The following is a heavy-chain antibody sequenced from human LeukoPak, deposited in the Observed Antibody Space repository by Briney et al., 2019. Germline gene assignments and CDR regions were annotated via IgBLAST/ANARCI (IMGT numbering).Heavy chain of an antibody. V-gene: IGHV3-7*03. D-gene: IGHD5-12*01. CDR2: IKKGGSET. Sequence: GGSLRLPCAASGFTFSTSWMSWVRQVPGKGLEWVANIKKGGSETYYVDSVKGRFTISRDNAKNSLYLQMNSLRAEDTAMYYCARGRYSGTTYYFDYWGQGTLVTVSS. J-gene: IGHJ4*02. CDR3: ARGRYSGTTYYFDY. CDR1: GFTFSTSW.